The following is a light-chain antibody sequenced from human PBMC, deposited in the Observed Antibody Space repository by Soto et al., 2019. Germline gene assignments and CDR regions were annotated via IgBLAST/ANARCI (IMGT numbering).Light chain of an antibody. V-gene: IGKV3-15*01. Sequence: EIVMTQSPATLSVSPGERATLSCRASQSVSSNLAWYQQKPGQAPRLLIYGASTRATGIPARFSGSGSGTEFTLTISSLQSEDFAVYYCHQYHRCRDFGQGTKVEIK. CDR3: HQYHRCRD. CDR2: GAS. CDR1: QSVSSN. J-gene: IGKJ2*01.